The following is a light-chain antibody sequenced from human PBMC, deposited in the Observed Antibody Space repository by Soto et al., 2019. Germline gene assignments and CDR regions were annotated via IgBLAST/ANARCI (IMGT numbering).Light chain of an antibody. CDR3: QQRSNRLT. V-gene: IGKV3-11*01. CDR1: QSVSSY. CDR2: DAP. J-gene: IGKJ4*01. Sequence: EIVLTQSPATLSLSPGERATLSCRASQSVSSYLAWYQQKPGQAPRLLIYDAPNRATGIPARFSGSGSGTDFTLTISSLEPEDFAVYYCQQRSNRLTFGGGTKVEIK.